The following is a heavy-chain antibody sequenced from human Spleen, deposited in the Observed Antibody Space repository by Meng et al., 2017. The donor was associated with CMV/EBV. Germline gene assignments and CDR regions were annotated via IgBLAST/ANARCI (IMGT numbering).Heavy chain of an antibody. V-gene: IGHV3-48*04. CDR3: ARGSLAAAAGKGLYYYYGMDV. J-gene: IGHJ6*02. CDR1: GFTFSSYS. CDR2: ISSSSNTI. D-gene: IGHD6-13*01. Sequence: GESLKISCAASGFTFSSYSMNWVRQAPGKGLEWVSYISSSSNTIYYADSVKGRFTISRDNAKNSLYLQMNSLRAEDTAVYYCARGSLAAAAGKGLYYYYGMDVWGQGTTVTVSS.